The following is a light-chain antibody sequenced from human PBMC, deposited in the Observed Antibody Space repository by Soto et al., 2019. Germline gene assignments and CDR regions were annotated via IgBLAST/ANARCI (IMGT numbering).Light chain of an antibody. CDR2: DAS. CDR3: QKYNGASLT. V-gene: IGKV1-27*01. Sequence: DIQMTQSPSSLSASVGDRVTITCRASQGINIYLAWYKQKAGKVPKLLIYDASTLQSGVPSRFSGSVSGTDFTLTISCLQLEDVATYYCQKYNGASLTFGGGTKVEIK. CDR1: QGINIY. J-gene: IGKJ4*01.